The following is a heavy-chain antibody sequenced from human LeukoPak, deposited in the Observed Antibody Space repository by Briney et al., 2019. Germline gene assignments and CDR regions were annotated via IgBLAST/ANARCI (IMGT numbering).Heavy chain of an antibody. V-gene: IGHV3-21*05. Sequence: GGCLRLSCAVSGFTLSSYSVKWVRQAPGRVLEWVSYISSCSSQIYYAESVKDRFTVPIDRGKNSLYLQMNSLRGEGLDVYDCARDRARDILTGPHYYYYMDVWDKGTTVTVPS. J-gene: IGHJ6*03. CDR2: ISSCSSQI. D-gene: IGHD3-9*01. CDR1: GFTLSSYS. CDR3: ARDRARDILTGPHYYYYMDV.